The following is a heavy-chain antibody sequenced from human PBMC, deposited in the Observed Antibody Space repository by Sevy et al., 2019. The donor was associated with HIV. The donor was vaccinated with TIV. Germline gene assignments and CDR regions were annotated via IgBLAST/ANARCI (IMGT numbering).Heavy chain of an antibody. CDR2: ISGSGGSGDKT. D-gene: IGHD3-22*01. J-gene: IGHJ4*02. Sequence: GGSLRLSCAASGFTFSSYAMNWVRQAPGKGLEWVSGISGSGGSGDKTNYADSVKGRFTISRYDSKNSLYLQLNSLRAGDTAIYYCARKYDSSGYFDYWGQGTLVTVSS. V-gene: IGHV3-23*01. CDR1: GFTFSSYA. CDR3: ARKYDSSGYFDY.